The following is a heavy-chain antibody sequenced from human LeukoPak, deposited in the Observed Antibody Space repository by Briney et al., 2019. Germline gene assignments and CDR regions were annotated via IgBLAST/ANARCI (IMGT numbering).Heavy chain of an antibody. D-gene: IGHD2/OR15-2a*01. J-gene: IGHJ4*02. V-gene: IGHV3-30-3*01. CDR2: ISYDGSNK. Sequence: PGRSLRLSCAASGFTFSSYAMHWVRQAPGKGLEWVAVISYDGSNKYYADSVKGRFTISRDNSKNTLYLQMNSLRAEDTAVYYCARPFGSRGGPYYFDYWGQGTLVTVSS. CDR3: ARPFGSRGGPYYFDY. CDR1: GFTFSSYA.